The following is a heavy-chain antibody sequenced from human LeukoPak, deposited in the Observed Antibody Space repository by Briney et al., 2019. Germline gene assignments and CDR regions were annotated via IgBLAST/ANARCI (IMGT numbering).Heavy chain of an antibody. CDR2: INTTGST. D-gene: IGHD3-16*01. Sequence: SETLSLTCTVSGGSISSYDRSWLPQPAGKGLECLGVINTTGSTNYNPSLKSRVTVSRDTSKNQCSLKLTSVTAADTAGYYCARGGHFFDVWRKGTTVTGSS. CDR1: GGSISSYD. CDR3: ARGGHFFDV. V-gene: IGHV4-4*07. J-gene: IGHJ6*03.